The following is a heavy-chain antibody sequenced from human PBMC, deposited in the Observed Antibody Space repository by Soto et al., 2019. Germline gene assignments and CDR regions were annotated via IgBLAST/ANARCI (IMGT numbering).Heavy chain of an antibody. J-gene: IGHJ5*02. CDR2: ISGSGGST. Sequence: VGSLRLSCVASGFTFSGNVMSWVRQAPGKGLEWISIISGSGGSTYYADSVKGRFTIPRDNSNNTLYLQMHSLTAADTAVYYCAKNGCGGDCYSSVAGNWFDPWGQGTLVTVPQ. D-gene: IGHD2-21*02. CDR3: AKNGCGGDCYSSVAGNWFDP. CDR1: GFTFSGNV. V-gene: IGHV3-23*01.